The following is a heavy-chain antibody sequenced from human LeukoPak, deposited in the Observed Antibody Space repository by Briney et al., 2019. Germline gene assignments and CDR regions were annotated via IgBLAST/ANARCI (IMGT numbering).Heavy chain of an antibody. D-gene: IGHD4-11*01. CDR2: IKKSGSEK. CDR1: GFTFSSYW. J-gene: IGHJ4*02. CDR3: ARARKTKQTNSNYDY. Sequence: GGSLRLSCAASGFTFSSYWMSWVRQAPGKGLEWVANIKKSGSEKYYVDSVKGRFTISRDNAKNSLYLQMNSLRAEDTAVYYCARARKTKQTNSNYDYWGQGTLVTVSS. V-gene: IGHV3-7*01.